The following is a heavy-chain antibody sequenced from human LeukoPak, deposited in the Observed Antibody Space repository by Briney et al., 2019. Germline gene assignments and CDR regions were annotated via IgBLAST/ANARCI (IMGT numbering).Heavy chain of an antibody. CDR2: IIPIFGTA. CDR1: GGTFSSYA. D-gene: IGHD2-8*01. CDR3: AREYCTNGVCRPPFDY. Sequence: SVKVSCKASGGTFSSYAISWVRQAPGQGLGWMGRIIPIFGTANYAQKFQGRVTITTDESTSTAYMELSSLRSEDTAVYYCAREYCTNGVCRPPFDYWGQGTLVTVSS. J-gene: IGHJ4*02. V-gene: IGHV1-69*05.